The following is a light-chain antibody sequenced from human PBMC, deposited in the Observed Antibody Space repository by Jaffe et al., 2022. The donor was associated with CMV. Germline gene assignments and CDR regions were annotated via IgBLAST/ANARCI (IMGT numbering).Light chain of an antibody. CDR2: DVS. CDR1: SSDVGGYNY. V-gene: IGLV2-14*03. J-gene: IGLJ2*01. CDR3: ASFTSSTTQSTSTHAVA. Sequence: QSALTQPASVSGSPGQSISISCTGSSSDVGGYNYVSWYQQHPGKAPQLMIYDVSRRPSGVSNRFSASKSGNTASLTISGLQAEDEADYYCASFTSSTTQSTSTHAVAFGGGTKLTVL.